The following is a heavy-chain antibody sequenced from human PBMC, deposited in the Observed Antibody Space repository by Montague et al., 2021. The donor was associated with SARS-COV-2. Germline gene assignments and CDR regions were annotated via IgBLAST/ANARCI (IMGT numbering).Heavy chain of an antibody. Sequence: CAISGDSVSRNSVGWKWLRQELPTGLQWVGRTYYRNKWYSDYAPXVRGRLTVNPDASQNELSLELNYVTHEDTAVYYCVRYSGWCYFDFWGQGTLVTVSS. CDR3: VRYSGWCYFDF. CDR2: TYYRNKWYS. V-gene: IGHV6-1*01. D-gene: IGHD6-19*01. J-gene: IGHJ4*02. CDR1: GDSVSRNSVG.